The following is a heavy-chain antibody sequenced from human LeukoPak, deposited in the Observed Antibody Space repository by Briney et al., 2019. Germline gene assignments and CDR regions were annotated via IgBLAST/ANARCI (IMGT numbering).Heavy chain of an antibody. CDR1: GYTFTSYG. CDR3: VRDAYGSGKGFFDY. D-gene: IGHD3-10*01. CDR2: ISGHDGNT. Sequence: ASVKVSCKASGYTFTSYGFSWVRQAPGQGLEWVGWISGHDGNTKYAQKYQGRVTMTTETSTSTAYMGLSSLGSDDTAVYYCVRDAYGSGKGFFDYWGQGTLVTVSS. J-gene: IGHJ4*02. V-gene: IGHV1-18*01.